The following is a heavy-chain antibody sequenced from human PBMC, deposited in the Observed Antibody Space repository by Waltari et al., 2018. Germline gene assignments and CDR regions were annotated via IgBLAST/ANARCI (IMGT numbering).Heavy chain of an antibody. CDR2: IGNDETSI. D-gene: IGHD3-10*01. Sequence: EERLLASGGGLVQPGASLRLSCAGSGLRFSNAWLNWGSHAPGKGLVWVARIGNDETSISYADSVKGRLTISRDNAKNTVYLQMKRLRVEDTAVYYCARLAPRTYRSPVPGRHYYYGMDVWGQGTTVTVSS. J-gene: IGHJ6*02. CDR1: GLRFSNAW. V-gene: IGHV3-74*01. CDR3: ARLAPRTYRSPVPGRHYYYGMDV.